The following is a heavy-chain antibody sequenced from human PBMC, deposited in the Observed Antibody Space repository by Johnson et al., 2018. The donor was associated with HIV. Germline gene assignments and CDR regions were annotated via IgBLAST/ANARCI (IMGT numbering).Heavy chain of an antibody. CDR3: ARARTYYNFWSDAFDI. J-gene: IGHJ3*02. D-gene: IGHD3-3*01. CDR2: IAYDGSNK. Sequence: QVQLVESGGGVVQPGRSLRLSCAASGFTFSNYGMHWVRQAPGKGLEWVAVIAYDGSNKYYADSVKGRFTISRDNSKNTLYLQMNSLRVEDPALYYCARARTYYNFWSDAFDIWGQGTMVTVSS. V-gene: IGHV3-30*03. CDR1: GFTFSNYG.